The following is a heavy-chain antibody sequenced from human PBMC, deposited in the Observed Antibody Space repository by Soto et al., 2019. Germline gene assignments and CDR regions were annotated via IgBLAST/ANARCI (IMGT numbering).Heavy chain of an antibody. J-gene: IGHJ6*02. V-gene: IGHV4-39*01. CDR1: GGSISSSSYY. CDR3: ASKLRFLEWLYYYGMDV. D-gene: IGHD3-3*01. CDR2: IYYSGST. Sequence: SDTLSLTCTVSGGSISSSSYYWGWIRQPPGKGLEWIGSIYYSGSTYYNPSLKSRVTISVDTSKNQFSLKLSSVTAADTAVYYCASKLRFLEWLYYYGMDVWGQGTTVT.